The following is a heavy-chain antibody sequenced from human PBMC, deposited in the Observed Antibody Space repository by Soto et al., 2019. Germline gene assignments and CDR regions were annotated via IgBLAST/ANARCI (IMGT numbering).Heavy chain of an antibody. CDR1: RGYITSSSYS. V-gene: IGHV4-39*01. CDR2: MSHTGST. J-gene: IGHJ4*02. CDR3: ARGVRWTRAFDF. Sequence: QLQLQESGPGRVKPSETLSLTCSVSRGYITSSSYSWGWIRQSPGTGLQWIGSMSHTGSTFYNPSLKGRVAISVDTSKTQISLKLSSVTAADTGTYYCARGVRWTRAFDFWGQGTLVAVSS. D-gene: IGHD4-17*01.